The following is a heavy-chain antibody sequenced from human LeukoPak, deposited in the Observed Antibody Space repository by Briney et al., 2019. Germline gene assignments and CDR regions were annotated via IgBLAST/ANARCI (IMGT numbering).Heavy chain of an antibody. J-gene: IGHJ4*02. D-gene: IGHD4-17*01. Sequence: GGSLRLSCAASGFTFIGYDMHWPRQVMGKGREWVSAIGIRGDTHYSGSVKGRFTISRENAESSLYLQMNSLRAEDTAVYYCAKGIGTVTVGCDYWGQGTLVTVSS. CDR1: GFTFIGYD. CDR3: AKGIGTVTVGCDY. CDR2: IGIRGDT. V-gene: IGHV3-13*01.